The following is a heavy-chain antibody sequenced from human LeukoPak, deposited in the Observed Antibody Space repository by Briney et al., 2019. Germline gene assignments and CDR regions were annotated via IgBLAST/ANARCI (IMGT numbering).Heavy chain of an antibody. Sequence: QSGGSLRLSCAASGFTFSSCSMNWVRQAPGKGLEWVSSISGNGGSIYHADSVKGRFTISRDNSKNTVYLQMNSLRAEDTAVYYCAKARQSNYYASGNDVWGHGTTVAVSS. CDR1: GFTFSSCS. V-gene: IGHV3-23*01. D-gene: IGHD3-10*01. CDR2: ISGNGGSI. CDR3: AKARQSNYYASGNDV. J-gene: IGHJ6*02.